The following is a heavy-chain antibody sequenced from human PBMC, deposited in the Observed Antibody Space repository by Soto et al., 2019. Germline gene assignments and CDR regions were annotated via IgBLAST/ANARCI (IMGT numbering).Heavy chain of an antibody. Sequence: PSETLSLTCTVSGGSISSYYWSWIRQPPGKGLEWIGYIYYTGSTNYNPSLNSRVTISVDTSKKQFSLQLSSVTAADTAVYYCARSISDSSGYYYVFDYWSQGTLVTVSS. D-gene: IGHD3-22*01. CDR3: ARSISDSSGYYYVFDY. CDR2: IYYTGST. J-gene: IGHJ4*02. V-gene: IGHV4-59*01. CDR1: GGSISSYY.